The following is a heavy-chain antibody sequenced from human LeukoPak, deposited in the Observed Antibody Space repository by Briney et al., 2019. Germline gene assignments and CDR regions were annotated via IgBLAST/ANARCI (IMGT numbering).Heavy chain of an antibody. Sequence: GGSLRLSCAASGFTFSSYSMNWVRQAPGKGLEWVSSISSSSSYIYYADSVKGRFTISRDNAKNSLYLQMNSLRAEDTAVYYCARDVQYFDPRRPRDAFDIWGQGTMVTVSS. D-gene: IGHD3-9*01. CDR1: GFTFSSYS. CDR3: ARDVQYFDPRRPRDAFDI. J-gene: IGHJ3*02. CDR2: ISSSSSYI. V-gene: IGHV3-21*01.